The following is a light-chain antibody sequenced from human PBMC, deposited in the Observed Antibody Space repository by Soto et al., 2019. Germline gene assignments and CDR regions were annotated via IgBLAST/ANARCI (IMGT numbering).Light chain of an antibody. V-gene: IGLV2-14*01. Sequence: QSALTQPASVSGSPGQSITISCTGTSSDVGGYNYVSWYQQHPGKAPRLIIYDVNNRPSGVAARFSASKSGNTASLTISGLQAEDEADYYCTSYTRSGLYVFGTGTKLTVL. CDR2: DVN. CDR1: SSDVGGYNY. CDR3: TSYTRSGLYV. J-gene: IGLJ1*01.